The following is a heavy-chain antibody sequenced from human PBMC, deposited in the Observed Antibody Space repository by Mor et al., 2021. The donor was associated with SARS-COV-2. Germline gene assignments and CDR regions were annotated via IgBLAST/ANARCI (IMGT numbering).Heavy chain of an antibody. J-gene: IGHJ6*02. CDR2: K. CDR3: AHSRITMVLDV. D-gene: IGHD3-10*01. V-gene: IGHV2-5*01. Sequence: KRYSPSLKSRLTITKDTSKNQVVLTMTNMDPVDTATYYCAHSRITMVLDVWGQGTTVTVSS.